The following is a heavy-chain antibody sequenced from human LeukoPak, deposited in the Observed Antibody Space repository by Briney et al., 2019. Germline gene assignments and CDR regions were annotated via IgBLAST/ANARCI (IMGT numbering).Heavy chain of an antibody. J-gene: IGHJ4*02. CDR1: GFTFSSYA. D-gene: IGHD3-3*01. CDR3: ASQVLRFLEWPFDY. Sequence: PGGSLRLSCAASGFTFSSYAMSWVRQAPGKGLEWVSAISGSGGSTYYADPVKGRFTISRDNSKNTLYLQMNSLRAEDTAVYYCASQVLRFLEWPFDYWGQGTLVTVSS. V-gene: IGHV3-23*01. CDR2: ISGSGGST.